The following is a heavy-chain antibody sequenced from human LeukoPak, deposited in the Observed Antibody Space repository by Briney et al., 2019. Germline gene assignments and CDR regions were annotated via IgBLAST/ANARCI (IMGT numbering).Heavy chain of an antibody. CDR2: ICYSGST. V-gene: IGHV4-39*07. J-gene: IGHJ4*02. Sequence: TSETLSLTCTVSGGSISSSSYYWGWIRQPPGKGLEWIGSICYSGSTYYNPSLKSRVTISVDTSKNQFSLKLSSVTAADTAVYYCARDRDYDSRTFDYWGQGTLVTVSS. CDR1: GGSISSSSYY. D-gene: IGHD3-22*01. CDR3: ARDRDYDSRTFDY.